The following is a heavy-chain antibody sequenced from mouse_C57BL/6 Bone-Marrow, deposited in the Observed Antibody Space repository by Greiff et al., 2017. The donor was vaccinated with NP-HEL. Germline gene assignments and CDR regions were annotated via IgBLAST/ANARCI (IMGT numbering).Heavy chain of an antibody. D-gene: IGHD4-1*01. CDR3: AKKGELGYWYFDV. Sequence: QVQLQQSGPGLVQPSQSLSITCTVSGFSLTSYGVHWVRQSPGKGLEWLGVIWRGGSTDYNAAFMSRLSITKDNSKSQVFFKMNSLQADDTAIYYCAKKGELGYWYFDVWGTGTTVTVSS. J-gene: IGHJ1*03. CDR2: IWRGGST. V-gene: IGHV2-5*01. CDR1: GFSLTSYG.